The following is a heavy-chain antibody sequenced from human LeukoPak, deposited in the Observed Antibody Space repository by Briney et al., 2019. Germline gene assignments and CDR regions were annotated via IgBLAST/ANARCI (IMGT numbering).Heavy chain of an antibody. CDR2: IYSDGNTT. CDR1: GFTFSSYW. CDR3: ARDQGSTSRGIDY. Sequence: PGRSLRLSCAASGFTFSSYWMHWVRQAPGKGLVWVSRIYSDGNTTNYADSVKGRFTISRDNAKNTLYLQMNSLRAEDTAVYYCARDQGSTSRGIDYWGQGTLVTVSS. J-gene: IGHJ4*02. V-gene: IGHV3-74*01. D-gene: IGHD2-2*01.